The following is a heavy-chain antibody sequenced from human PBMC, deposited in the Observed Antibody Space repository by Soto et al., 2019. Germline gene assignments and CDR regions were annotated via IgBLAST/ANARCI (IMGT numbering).Heavy chain of an antibody. CDR1: GYTFTRYY. V-gene: IGHV1-46*01. CDR2: INPGDDAT. J-gene: IGHJ4*02. CDR3: ARDLTREGDYYDRSGYYLDY. Sequence: ASVKVSCKASGYTFTRYYMHWVRQAPGQGLEWMGIINPGDDATSYAEKFQGRLTMTKDTSTSTVYMEMSSLRSEDTAVYYCARDLTREGDYYDRSGYYLDYWGQGTLVTVSS. D-gene: IGHD3-22*01.